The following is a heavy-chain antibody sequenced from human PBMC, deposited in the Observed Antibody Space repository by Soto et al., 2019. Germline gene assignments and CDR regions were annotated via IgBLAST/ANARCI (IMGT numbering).Heavy chain of an antibody. CDR1: GYTFSNFA. J-gene: IGHJ6*02. CDR2: INAGNWNT. V-gene: IGHV1-3*01. CDR3: ASPGDYGPQGYYYGMDV. D-gene: IGHD4-17*01. Sequence: GASVKVSCKASGYTFSNFAMHWVRQAPGQRLEWMGWINAGNWNTKYSQKFQGRVTMTRDTSTSTVYMELSSLRSEDTAVYYCASPGDYGPQGYYYGMDVWGQGTTVTVSS.